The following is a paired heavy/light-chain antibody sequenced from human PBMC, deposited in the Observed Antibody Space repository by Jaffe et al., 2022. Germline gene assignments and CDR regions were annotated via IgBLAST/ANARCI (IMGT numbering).Light chain of an antibody. CDR2: EVS. CDR1: SSDVGGYNY. CDR3: SSYAGSNNPYV. V-gene: IGLV2-8*01. Sequence: QSALTQPPSASGSPGQSVTISCTGTSSDVGGYNYVSWYQQHPGKAPKLMIYEVSKRPSGVPDRFSGSKSGNTASLTVSGLQAEDEADYYCSSYAGSNNPYVFGTGTKVTVL. J-gene: IGLJ1*01.
Heavy chain of an antibody. CDR3: AREGYDFWSGYWPYYYYMDV. D-gene: IGHD3-3*01. Sequence: EVQLVESGGGLVKPGGSLRLSCAASGFTFSSYSMNWVRQAPGKGLEWVSSISSSSSYIYYADSVKGRFTISRDNAKNSLYLQMNSLRAEDTAVYYCAREGYDFWSGYWPYYYYMDVWGKGTTVTVSS. V-gene: IGHV3-21*01. CDR1: GFTFSSYS. J-gene: IGHJ6*03. CDR2: ISSSSSYI.